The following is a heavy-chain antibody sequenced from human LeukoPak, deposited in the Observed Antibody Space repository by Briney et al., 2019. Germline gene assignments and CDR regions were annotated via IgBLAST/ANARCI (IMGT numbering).Heavy chain of an antibody. Sequence: SETLSVTCTVSGGSISSYYWSWIRQPPGKGLEWIGNVYFSGSTNYNPSLKSRVTISLDTSKNQFSLKLSSVTAADTAMYYCARTNYGDLFDYWGQGTLVTVSS. J-gene: IGHJ4*02. CDR1: GGSISSYY. V-gene: IGHV4-59*08. CDR2: VYFSGST. D-gene: IGHD4-17*01. CDR3: ARTNYGDLFDY.